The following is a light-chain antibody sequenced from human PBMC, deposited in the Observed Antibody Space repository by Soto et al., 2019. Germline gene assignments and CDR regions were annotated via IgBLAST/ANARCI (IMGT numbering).Light chain of an antibody. CDR1: QSVSSS. J-gene: IGKJ4*01. V-gene: IGKV3-15*01. CDR2: GAS. CDR3: QQYSNWPLT. Sequence: EIVMTQSPATLSVSPGEGATLSCRASQSVSSSLAWYQQKPGQAPRLLILGASTRPTGIPARFSGSGSGTEFSLTISALQSEDFAIYYCQQYSNWPLTFGGGTKVGIK.